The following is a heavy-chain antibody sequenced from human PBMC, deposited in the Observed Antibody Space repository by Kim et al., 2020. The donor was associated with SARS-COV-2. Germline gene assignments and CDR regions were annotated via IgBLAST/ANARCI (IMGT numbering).Heavy chain of an antibody. CDR1: GESLIGFQ. D-gene: IGHD3-10*01. CDR2: INHSGNI. V-gene: IGHV4-34*01. CDR3: ATGVPGH. Sequence: SETLSLTCAVYGESLIGFQWSWIRQTPEKGLEWIGQINHSGNIKCNPSLKSRVNMSIDTSKNQFSLKLNSVTAADTAIYYCATGVPGHWGQGTLVTVSS. J-gene: IGHJ1*01.